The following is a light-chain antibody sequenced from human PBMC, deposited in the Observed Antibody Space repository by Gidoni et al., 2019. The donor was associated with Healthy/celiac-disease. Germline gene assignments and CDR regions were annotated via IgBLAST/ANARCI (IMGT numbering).Light chain of an antibody. V-gene: IGKV3D-15*01. J-gene: IGKJ4*01. CDR3: QQYNNWPL. Sequence: EIVMTQSPATLSGSPGERATLSCRASQSVSSNLAWYQQKPGQAPRLLIYGASTRATGIPARFSGSGSRTEFTLTISSLQSEDFAVYYCQQYNNWPLFGGGTKVEIK. CDR1: QSVSSN. CDR2: GAS.